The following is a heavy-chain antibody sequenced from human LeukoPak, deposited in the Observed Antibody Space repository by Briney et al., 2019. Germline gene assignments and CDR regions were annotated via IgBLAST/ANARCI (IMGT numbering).Heavy chain of an antibody. CDR1: GGSISSSNW. CDR2: IYHSGST. D-gene: IGHD2-2*01. Sequence: SGTLSLTCAVSGGSISSSNWWSWVRQPPGKGLEWIGEIYHSGSTNYNPSLKSRVTISVDKSKNQFSLKLSSVTAADTAVYYCARDTREYRLLLDYYYYYGMDVWGQETTVTVSS. CDR3: ARDTREYRLLLDYYYYYGMDV. J-gene: IGHJ6*02. V-gene: IGHV4-4*02.